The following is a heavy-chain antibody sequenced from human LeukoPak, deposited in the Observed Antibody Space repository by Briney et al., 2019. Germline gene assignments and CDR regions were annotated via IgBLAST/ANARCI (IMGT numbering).Heavy chain of an antibody. J-gene: IGHJ4*02. CDR2: INSDGSST. CDR1: GFTFSSYW. Sequence: GGFLRLSCAASGFTFSSYWMHWVRQAPGKGLVWVSRINSDGSSTSYADSVKGRFTISRDNAKNTLYLQMNSLRAEDTAVYYCARGALEYSSPEDDFDYWGQGTLVTVSS. V-gene: IGHV3-74*01. D-gene: IGHD6-6*01. CDR3: ARGALEYSSPEDDFDY.